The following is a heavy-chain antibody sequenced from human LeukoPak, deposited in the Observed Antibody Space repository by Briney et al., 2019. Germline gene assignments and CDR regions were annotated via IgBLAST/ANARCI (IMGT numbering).Heavy chain of an antibody. CDR2: GSYSGST. V-gene: IGHV4-59*01. Sequence: PSETLSLTCTASGGSISSYYWNWIRQPPGKGLEWIGYGSYSGSTDYNPSLKSRVTISVDTSKNQFSLKLSSVTAADTAVYYCARAYGSYSFDYWGQGTLVTVSS. J-gene: IGHJ4*02. D-gene: IGHD1-26*01. CDR3: ARAYGSYSFDY. CDR1: GGSISSYY.